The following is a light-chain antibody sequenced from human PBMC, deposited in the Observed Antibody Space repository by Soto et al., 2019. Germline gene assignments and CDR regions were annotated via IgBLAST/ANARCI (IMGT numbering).Light chain of an antibody. Sequence: ETVLAQSPGTLSLSPGEGATFSCRASESVSSNYLAWYQQKPGQAPRLLIYGASSRATGIPDRFSGSGSGTDFTLTISSLEPEDFAVYYCQQYGTSPRTVGQGTKVEIK. CDR3: QQYGTSPRT. CDR1: ESVSSNY. J-gene: IGKJ1*01. CDR2: GAS. V-gene: IGKV3-20*01.